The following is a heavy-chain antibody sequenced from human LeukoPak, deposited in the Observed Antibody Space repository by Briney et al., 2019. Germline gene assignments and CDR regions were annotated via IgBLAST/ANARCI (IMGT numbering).Heavy chain of an antibody. V-gene: IGHV3-11*01. CDR1: GFTFSDYY. D-gene: IGHD1-26*01. CDR3: ARDPRAGWSYFNLYYFDY. CDR2: ISSSGSTI. Sequence: GGSLRLSCAASGFTFSDYYMSWIRQAPGKGLEWVPYISSSGSTIYYADSVKGRFTISRDNAKNSLYLQMNSLRAEDTAVYYCARDPRAGWSYFNLYYFDYWGQGTLVTVSS. J-gene: IGHJ4*02.